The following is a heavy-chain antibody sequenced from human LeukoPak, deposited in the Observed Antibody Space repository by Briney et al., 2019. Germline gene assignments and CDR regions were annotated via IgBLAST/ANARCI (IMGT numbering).Heavy chain of an antibody. V-gene: IGHV3-15*01. CDR2: IKSKTDGGTT. CDR1: GFTFSNAW. J-gene: IGHJ4*02. Sequence: GGSLRRYCAASGFTFSNAWMSWVRQAPGKGREWVGRIKSKTDGGTTDYAAPVKGRFNISRDYSKNTLYLQMNSLKTEDTAVYYCTTGITMVRGVIHLIDYWGQGTLVTVSS. D-gene: IGHD3-10*01. CDR3: TTGITMVRGVIHLIDY.